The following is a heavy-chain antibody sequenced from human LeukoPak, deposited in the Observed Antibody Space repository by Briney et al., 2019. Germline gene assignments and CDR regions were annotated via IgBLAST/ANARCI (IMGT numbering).Heavy chain of an antibody. D-gene: IGHD1-26*01. J-gene: IGHJ4*02. CDR3: ARGGSNFDY. CDR2: IYYSGST. CDR1: GGSISSSSYY. V-gene: IGHV4-39*01. Sequence: SETLSLTCTVSGGSISSSSYYWGWIRQPPGKGLEWIGSIYYSGSTYYNPSLKSRVTISVDTSKNQFSLKLSSVTAADTAVYYCARGGSNFDYWGQGTLVTVSS.